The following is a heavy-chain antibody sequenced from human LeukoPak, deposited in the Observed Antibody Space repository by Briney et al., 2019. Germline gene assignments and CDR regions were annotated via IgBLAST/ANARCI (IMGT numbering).Heavy chain of an antibody. CDR3: ASALYYYDSSGYSIFYYFDY. CDR1: GGSISSYY. CDR2: MCYSGST. D-gene: IGHD3-22*01. V-gene: IGHV4-59*08. Sequence: PSETLSLTCTVSGGSISSYYWSWIRQPRGKGLEWIGYMCYSGSTYYNPSLKSRVTISVDTSKNQFSLKLSSVTAADTAVYYCASALYYYDSSGYSIFYYFDYWGQGTLVTVSS. J-gene: IGHJ4*02.